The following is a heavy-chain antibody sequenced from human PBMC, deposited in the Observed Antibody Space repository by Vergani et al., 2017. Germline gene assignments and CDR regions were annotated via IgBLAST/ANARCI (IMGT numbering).Heavy chain of an antibody. D-gene: IGHD3-22*01. CDR2: ISSSSSYI. V-gene: IGHV3-21*01. Sequence: EVQLVESGGGLVKPGGSLRLSCAASGFTFSSYSMNWVRQAPGKGLEWVSSISSSSSYIYYADSVKGRFTISRDNAKNSLYLQMNSLRAEDTAVYYCANIPTRPRITMIVVADYYYGMDVWGQGP. CDR1: GFTFSSYS. J-gene: IGHJ6*02. CDR3: ANIPTRPRITMIVVADYYYGMDV.